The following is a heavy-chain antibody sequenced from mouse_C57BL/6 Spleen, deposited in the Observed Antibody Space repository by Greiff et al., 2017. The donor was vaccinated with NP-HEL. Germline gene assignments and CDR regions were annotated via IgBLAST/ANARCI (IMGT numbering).Heavy chain of an antibody. CDR1: GYTFTDYE. V-gene: IGHV1-15*01. J-gene: IGHJ4*01. Sequence: VPLQQSGAALVRPGASVTLSCTASGYTFTDYEMHWVKQTPVHGLEWIGAIDPETGGTAYNQKFKGKAILTADKSSSTAYMELRSLTSEDSAVYYCTRHTLYYSKGDYAMDYWGQGTSVTVSS. CDR2: IDPETGGT. D-gene: IGHD2-5*01. CDR3: TRHTLYYSKGDYAMDY.